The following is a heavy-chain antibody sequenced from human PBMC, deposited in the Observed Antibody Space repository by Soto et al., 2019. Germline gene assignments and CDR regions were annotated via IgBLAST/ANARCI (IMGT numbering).Heavy chain of an antibody. V-gene: IGHV4-31*03. Sequence: QVQLQESGPGLVKPSQTLSLTCTVSGGSISSGGYYWSWIRQHPGKCLELIGYIDYSGSTYYNPSLKSRVTIPVDTSKNQFSLKLSSVTAADTAVYYCARVFTMTAGGGFDPWGQGTLVTVSS. CDR1: GGSISSGGYY. CDR2: IDYSGST. J-gene: IGHJ5*02. CDR3: ARVFTMTAGGGFDP. D-gene: IGHD3-22*01.